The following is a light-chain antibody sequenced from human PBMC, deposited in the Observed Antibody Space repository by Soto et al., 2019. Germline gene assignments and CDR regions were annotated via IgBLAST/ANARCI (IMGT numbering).Light chain of an antibody. J-gene: IGKJ4*01. CDR2: EVS. CDR1: QSLLYSDGKTY. CDR3: MQSVQLPLT. V-gene: IGKV2D-29*01. Sequence: DIVMTQTPLSLSVTPGQPAPISCKSSQSLLYSDGKTYLSWYLQKPGQPPHLLIYEVSNRFSGVPERFSSSGSGTDFTLRISRVEAEDFGVYYCMQSVQLPLTFGGGTKVDIK.